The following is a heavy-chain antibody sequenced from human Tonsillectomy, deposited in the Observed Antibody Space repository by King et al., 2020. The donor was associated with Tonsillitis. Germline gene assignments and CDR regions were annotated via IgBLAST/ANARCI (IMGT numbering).Heavy chain of an antibody. Sequence: VQLQESGPGLVKPSETLSLTCTVSGGSIISYYWSWIRQPPGKGLEWIGNIYYSGSTTHNPSLKSRVTISVDTSKNQFSLNLSSVTAADTAVYYCAREGQRGTGWGYYQMDVWGKGTTVTVSS. CDR3: AREGQRGTGWGYYQMDV. V-gene: IGHV4-59*01. CDR2: IYYSGST. CDR1: GGSIISYY. D-gene: IGHD6-25*01. J-gene: IGHJ6*03.